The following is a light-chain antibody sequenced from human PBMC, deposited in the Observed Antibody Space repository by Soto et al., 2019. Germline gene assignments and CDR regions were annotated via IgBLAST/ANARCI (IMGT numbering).Light chain of an antibody. CDR1: QSVSSSY. CDR2: GAS. CDR3: QQYGSSPWT. J-gene: IGKJ1*01. V-gene: IGKV3-20*01. Sequence: EIVLTQSPGTLSLSPGERATLSCRASQSVSSSYLAWYQQKPGQAPRLLIYGASSRATGIPDRFRGSGSGTDFTLPISRLEPEDFAVYYCQQYGSSPWTFGQGNKVEIK.